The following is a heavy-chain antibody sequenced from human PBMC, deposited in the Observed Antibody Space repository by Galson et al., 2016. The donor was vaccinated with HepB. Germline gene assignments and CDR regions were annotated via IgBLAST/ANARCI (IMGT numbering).Heavy chain of an antibody. CDR2: IHSGGDT. Sequence: SLRLSCAASGFIVSNNYMSWVRQAPGKGLEWVSVIHSGGDTYYADSVKGRFTISKDNSKNMIYLQMNSLRAEDTAVYYCARDGFYYESSGYHELNLDQWGQGTVVIVSS. V-gene: IGHV3-53*01. CDR3: ARDGFYYESSGYHELNLDQ. J-gene: IGHJ4*02. CDR1: GFIVSNNY. D-gene: IGHD3-22*01.